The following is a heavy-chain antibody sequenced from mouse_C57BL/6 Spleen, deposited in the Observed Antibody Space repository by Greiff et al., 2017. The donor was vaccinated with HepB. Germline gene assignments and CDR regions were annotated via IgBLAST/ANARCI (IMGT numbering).Heavy chain of an antibody. CDR2: IDPSDSYT. D-gene: IGHD1-1*01. J-gene: IGHJ2*01. Sequence: QVQLQQSGAELVMPGASVKLSCKASGYTFTSYWMHWVKQRPGQGLEWIGEIDPSDSYTNYNQKFKGKSTLTVDKSSSTAYMQLSSLTSEDSAVYYCARYDYYSYYFDYWGQGTTLTVSS. V-gene: IGHV1-69*01. CDR3: ARYDYYSYYFDY. CDR1: GYTFTSYW.